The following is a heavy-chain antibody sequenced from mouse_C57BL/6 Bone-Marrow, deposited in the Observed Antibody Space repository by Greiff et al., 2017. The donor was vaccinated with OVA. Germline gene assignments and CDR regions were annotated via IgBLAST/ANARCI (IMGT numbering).Heavy chain of an antibody. CDR1: GYAFSSSW. Sequence: VQLQQSGPELVKPGASVKISCKASGYAFSSSWMNWVKQRHGKGLEWIGRIYPGDGDPNYNGKFKGKATLTADKSSSTAYMQLSSLTSEDSAVYFCARHEDGYYASYFDYWGQGTTLTVSS. CDR3: ARHEDGYYASYFDY. D-gene: IGHD2-3*01. CDR2: IYPGDGDP. V-gene: IGHV1-82*01. J-gene: IGHJ2*01.